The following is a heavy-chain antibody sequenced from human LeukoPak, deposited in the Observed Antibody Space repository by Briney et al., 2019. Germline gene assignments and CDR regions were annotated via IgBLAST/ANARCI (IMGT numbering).Heavy chain of an antibody. CDR2: IYHSGST. J-gene: IGHJ4*02. CDR3: AREPLGYCSSTSCSPDY. Sequence: SETLSLTCTVSGYSISSGYYWGWIRQPPGKGLEWIGSIYHSGSTYYNPSLKSRVTISVDTSKNQFSLKLNSVTAADTAVYYCAREPLGYCSSTSCSPDYWGQGTLVTVSS. CDR1: GYSISSGYY. V-gene: IGHV4-38-2*02. D-gene: IGHD2-2*01.